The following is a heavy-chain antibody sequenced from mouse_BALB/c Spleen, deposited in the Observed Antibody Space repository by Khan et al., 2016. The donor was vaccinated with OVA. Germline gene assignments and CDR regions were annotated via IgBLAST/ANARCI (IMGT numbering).Heavy chain of an antibody. V-gene: IGHV3-2*02. Sequence: EVQLQESGPGLVKPSQSLSLTCTVTGYSITSDYAWNWIRQFPGNKLEWMGYISYSGNTKYTPSLKSRISITRDTSKNQFFLQLNSVTTEDTATXDCARIYGGDFDYWGQGTTLTVSS. D-gene: IGHD1-1*01. CDR1: GYSITSDYA. CDR3: ARIYGGDFDY. J-gene: IGHJ2*01. CDR2: ISYSGNT.